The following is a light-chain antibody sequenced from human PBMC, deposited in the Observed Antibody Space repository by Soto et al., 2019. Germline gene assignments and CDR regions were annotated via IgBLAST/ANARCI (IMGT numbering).Light chain of an antibody. J-gene: IGKJ5*01. CDR3: QYYGNSRIT. V-gene: IGKV3-20*01. CDR2: AAS. Sequence: EIVLTQSPGTLSLSPGERATLSCRASPSVSGSNLAWYQQKPGQAPRLLIYAASSGATGIPDRFSGSGSETDFTLTINRLEPEDFAVYYCQYYGNSRITFGQGTRLEIK. CDR1: PSVSGSN.